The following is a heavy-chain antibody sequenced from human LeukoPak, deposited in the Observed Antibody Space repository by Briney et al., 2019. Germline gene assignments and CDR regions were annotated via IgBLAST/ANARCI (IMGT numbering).Heavy chain of an antibody. V-gene: IGHV4-31*03. D-gene: IGHD1-1*01. J-gene: IGHJ5*02. Sequence: PSQTLSLTCTVSGGSISSGGYYWSWIRQHPGKGLKWIGYIYYSGSTYYNPSLKSRVTISVDTSKNQFSLKLSSVTAADTAVYYCAVQRPRGLNCFDPWGQGTLVTVSS. CDR2: IYYSGST. CDR3: AVQRPRGLNCFDP. CDR1: GGSISSGGYY.